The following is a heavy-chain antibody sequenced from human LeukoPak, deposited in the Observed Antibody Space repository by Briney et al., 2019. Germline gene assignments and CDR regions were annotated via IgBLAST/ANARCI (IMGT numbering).Heavy chain of an antibody. CDR3: ARDPQTIVGAKNHFDY. D-gene: IGHD1-26*01. J-gene: IGHJ4*02. V-gene: IGHV3-48*02. CDR1: GLTFNKYN. Sequence: GGSLRLSCAASGLTFNKYNMNWVRQAPGKGLEWVSYISSSSSTIYYADSVKGRFTISRDNAKNPLYLQINSLRDEDTAVYYCARDPQTIVGAKNHFDYWGQGTLVTVSS. CDR2: ISSSSSTI.